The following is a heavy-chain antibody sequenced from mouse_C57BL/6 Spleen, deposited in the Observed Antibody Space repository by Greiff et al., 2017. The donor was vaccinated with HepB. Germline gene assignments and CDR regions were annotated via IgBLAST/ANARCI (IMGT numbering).Heavy chain of an antibody. V-gene: IGHV1-9*01. D-gene: IGHD3-3*01. J-gene: IGHJ2*01. Sequence: QVQLQQSGAELLQPRASATFSCKATGYTFPGYWIEWVMQRPGHGLEWIGEILPGSGSTNYNEKFKGKANFTADTSSNTADMQLSSLPTEVSSLYYYSRRGTRWNGGCWGQGATLSVSS. CDR1: GYTFPGYW. CDR3: SRRGTRWNGGC. CDR2: ILPGSGST.